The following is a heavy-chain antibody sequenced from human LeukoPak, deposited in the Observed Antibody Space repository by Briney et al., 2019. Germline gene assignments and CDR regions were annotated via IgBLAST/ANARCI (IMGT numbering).Heavy chain of an antibody. D-gene: IGHD4-11*01. CDR2: NNGDGSTT. V-gene: IGHV3-74*01. J-gene: IGHJ4*02. Sequence: PGGSLRLSGVASGFSLSGYWMYWVHQAPGKGLMYISRNNGDGSTTNYADVVKGRFTMSRDNVKNTLYLQMNSLRVEDTAIYYCARRQIRADYNRFDYWGQGTLVTVSS. CDR1: GFSLSGYW. CDR3: ARRQIRADYNRFDY.